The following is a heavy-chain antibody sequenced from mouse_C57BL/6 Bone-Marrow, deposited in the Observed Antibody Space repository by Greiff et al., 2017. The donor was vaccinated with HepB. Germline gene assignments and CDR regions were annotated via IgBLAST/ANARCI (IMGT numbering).Heavy chain of an antibody. CDR1: GFTFSDYG. D-gene: IGHD1-1*01. V-gene: IGHV5-17*01. Sequence: EVQLVESGGGLVKPGGSLKLSCAASGFTFSDYGMHWVRQAPEKGLEWVAYISSGSSTIYYADTVKGRFTIARDNAKNTLFLQMTSLRSEDTGMYYCARTTVVAPYYFDCWGQGTTLTVSS. CDR2: ISSGSSTI. J-gene: IGHJ2*01. CDR3: ARTTVVAPYYFDC.